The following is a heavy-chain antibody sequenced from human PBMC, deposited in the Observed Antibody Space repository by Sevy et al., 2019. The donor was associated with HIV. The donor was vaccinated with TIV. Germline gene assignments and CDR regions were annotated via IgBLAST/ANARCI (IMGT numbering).Heavy chain of an antibody. CDR1: GFTFRRSW. V-gene: IGHV3-7*01. J-gene: IGHJ4*02. CDR2: IKQDGSEK. Sequence: GGSLRLSCAASGFTFRRSWMSWVRQAPGKGLEWVANIKQDGSEKYYVDSVKVRFTMSRDNAKNSLYLQMNSLRAEDTAVYYCTKMKDDSSGFHLDYWGQGTLVTVSS. D-gene: IGHD3-22*01. CDR3: TKMKDDSSGFHLDY.